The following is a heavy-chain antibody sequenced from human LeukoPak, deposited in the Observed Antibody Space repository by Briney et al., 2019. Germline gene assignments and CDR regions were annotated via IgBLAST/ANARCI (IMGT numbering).Heavy chain of an antibody. D-gene: IGHD6-13*01. CDR3: ARGLEGIAAAGTEYWFDP. V-gene: IGHV4-59*01. J-gene: IGHJ5*02. CDR1: GGSISSYY. CDR2: IYDNGIT. Sequence: SETLSLTCTASGGSISSYYWSWIRQPPGKGLDWIGYIYDNGITKYNPSLKSRVTISVDTSKNQFSLRLSSVTAADTAVYYCARGLEGIAAAGTEYWFDPWGQGTLVIVSS.